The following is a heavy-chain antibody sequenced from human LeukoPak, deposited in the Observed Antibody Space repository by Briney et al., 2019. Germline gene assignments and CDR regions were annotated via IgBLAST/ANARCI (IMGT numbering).Heavy chain of an antibody. J-gene: IGHJ4*02. D-gene: IGHD5-18*01. V-gene: IGHV3-7*01. CDR3: ARRGYSYGSSKRDY. CDR2: IEQDGSEK. CDR1: GFTFSNYW. Sequence: GGSLRLSCAASGFTFSNYWMNWVRQAPGKGLEWVANIEQDGSEKYYVDSVKGRFTISRDNAKNSLYLQTNSLRAEDTAVYYCARRGYSYGSSKRDYWGQGTLVTVSS.